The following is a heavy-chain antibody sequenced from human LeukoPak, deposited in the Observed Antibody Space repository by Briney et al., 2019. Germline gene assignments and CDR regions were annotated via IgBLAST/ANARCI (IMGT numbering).Heavy chain of an antibody. D-gene: IGHD3-16*01. Sequence: GASVKLSCKASGYTFTGYYMHWVRQAPGQGLEWMGWINPNSGGTNYAQTVQGRVTMTRDTSISTAYMELSRLRSDDTAVFYCARDWGKKVTSADYWGQGTLVTVSS. J-gene: IGHJ4*02. CDR3: ARDWGKKVTSADY. CDR2: INPNSGGT. CDR1: GYTFTGYY. V-gene: IGHV1-2*02.